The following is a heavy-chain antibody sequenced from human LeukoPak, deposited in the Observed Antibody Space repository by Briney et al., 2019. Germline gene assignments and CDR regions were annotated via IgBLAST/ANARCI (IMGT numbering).Heavy chain of an antibody. J-gene: IGHJ4*02. CDR3: ARGITGTVFDY. D-gene: IGHD1-7*01. Sequence: PGGTLRLSCAASGFTFSSYAMHWVRQAPGKGLEWVAVISYDGSNKYYPESVKGRFTISRDNSKNTLYLQMNSLRAEDTAVYYCARGITGTVFDYWGQGTLVTVSS. V-gene: IGHV3-30-3*01. CDR2: ISYDGSNK. CDR1: GFTFSSYA.